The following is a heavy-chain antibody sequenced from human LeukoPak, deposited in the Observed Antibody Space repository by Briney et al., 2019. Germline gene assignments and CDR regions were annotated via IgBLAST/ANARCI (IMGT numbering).Heavy chain of an antibody. Sequence: ASVKVSCKASGYTFTSYTIMWLRQAPGQGLEWMGYISAYNGDTYYVPKFQGRATMTTDTSTNTAFMELRSLRSDDTAIYYCARVKIFGVAISNWFDPWGQGTLVTVSS. D-gene: IGHD3-3*01. CDR2: ISAYNGDT. J-gene: IGHJ5*02. V-gene: IGHV1-18*01. CDR3: ARVKIFGVAISNWFDP. CDR1: GYTFTSYT.